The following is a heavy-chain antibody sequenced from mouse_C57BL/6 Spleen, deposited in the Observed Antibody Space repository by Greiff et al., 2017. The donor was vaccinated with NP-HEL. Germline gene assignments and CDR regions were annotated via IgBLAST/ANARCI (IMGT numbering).Heavy chain of an antibody. Sequence: VQLQQSGPELVKPGASVKISCKASGYSFTGYYMNWVKQSPEKSLEWIGEINPSTGGTTYNQKFKAKATLTVDKSSSTAYMQLKSLTSEDSAVYYCALYYDYVHYFDYWGQGTTLTVSS. D-gene: IGHD2-4*01. CDR3: ALYYDYVHYFDY. CDR1: GYSFTGYY. V-gene: IGHV1-42*01. CDR2: INPSTGGT. J-gene: IGHJ2*01.